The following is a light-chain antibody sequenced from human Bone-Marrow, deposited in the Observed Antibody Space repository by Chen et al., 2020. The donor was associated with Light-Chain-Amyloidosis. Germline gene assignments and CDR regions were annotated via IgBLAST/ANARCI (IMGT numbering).Light chain of an antibody. CDR2: RDT. CDR3: QSAVSSGTYEVI. CDR1: DLPTKY. V-gene: IGLV3-25*03. Sequence: SYELTQPPSVSVSPGQTARITCSGDDLPTKYAYWYQQKPGQAPVLVIHRDTERPSGISERFSGSRAGPTATLTISGVQAEDEADYHCQSAVSSGTYEVIFGGRPKLTVL. J-gene: IGLJ2*01.